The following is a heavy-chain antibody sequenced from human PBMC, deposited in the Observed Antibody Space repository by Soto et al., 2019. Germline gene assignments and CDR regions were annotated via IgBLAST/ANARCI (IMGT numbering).Heavy chain of an antibody. CDR1: GGSISSYY. V-gene: IGHV4-59*01. D-gene: IGHD2-8*01. Sequence: QVQLQESGSGLVKPSETLSLTCIVSGGSISSYYWTWIRQPLGKGLEWIGYIDYRGSTNYNPSLKSRVTISLGTYKKQSSLKLGCVTAADTAVYYCGGARNGLGAFDIWGQGTMVTVSS. J-gene: IGHJ3*02. CDR2: IDYRGST. CDR3: GGARNGLGAFDI.